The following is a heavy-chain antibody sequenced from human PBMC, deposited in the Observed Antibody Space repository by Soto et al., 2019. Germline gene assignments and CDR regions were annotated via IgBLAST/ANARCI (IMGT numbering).Heavy chain of an antibody. J-gene: IGHJ4*02. CDR1: GFSLSSTRMA. CDR3: AHIVVAGLGYYFDY. Sequence: QITLKESGPTLVKPTQTLTQTCTFSGFSLSSTRMAVGWILQPPGKALEWLALIYWDDDKRYSPFLKSRLTITKDTSKNQVVLTMSNMDPVDTASYYCAHIVVAGLGYYFDYWGQGTLVTVSS. D-gene: IGHD6-19*01. V-gene: IGHV2-5*02. CDR2: IYWDDDK.